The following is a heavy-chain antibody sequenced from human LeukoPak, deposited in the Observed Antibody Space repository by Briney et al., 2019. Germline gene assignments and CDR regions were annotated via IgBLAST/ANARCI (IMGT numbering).Heavy chain of an antibody. V-gene: IGHV3-30*02. Sequence: YADSVKGRFTISRDNSKNTLYLQMNSLRAEDTAVYYCAKGWSRCSSTSCYYYYYYGMDVWGQGTTVTVSS. CDR3: AKGWSRCSSTSCYYYYYYGMDV. D-gene: IGHD2-2*01. J-gene: IGHJ6*02.